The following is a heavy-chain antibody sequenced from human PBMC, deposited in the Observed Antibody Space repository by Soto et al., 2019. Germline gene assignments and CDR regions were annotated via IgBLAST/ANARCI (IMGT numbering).Heavy chain of an antibody. V-gene: IGHV3-53*01. D-gene: IGHD3-22*01. J-gene: IGHJ3*02. CDR3: AVWYYDSSGYYGGQFDI. CDR1: GFTVSSNY. CDR2: IYSGGST. Sequence: VGSLRLSCAASGFTVSSNYMSWVRQAPGKGLEWVSVIYSGGSTYYADSVKGRFTISRDNSKNTLYLQMNSLRAEDTAVYYCAVWYYDSSGYYGGQFDIWGQGTMVTVSS.